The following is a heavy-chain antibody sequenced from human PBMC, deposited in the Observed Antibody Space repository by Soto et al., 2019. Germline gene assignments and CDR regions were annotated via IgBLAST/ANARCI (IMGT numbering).Heavy chain of an antibody. Sequence: GGSLRLSCAASGFTFSSYSMNWVRQAPGKGLEWVSYISSSSSTIYYADSVKGRFTISRDNAKNSLYLQMNSLRDEDTAVYYCARAGGELRYFDWLLPFDYWGQGTLVTVSS. V-gene: IGHV3-48*02. CDR2: ISSSSSTI. CDR3: ARAGGELRYFDWLLPFDY. D-gene: IGHD3-9*01. CDR1: GFTFSSYS. J-gene: IGHJ4*02.